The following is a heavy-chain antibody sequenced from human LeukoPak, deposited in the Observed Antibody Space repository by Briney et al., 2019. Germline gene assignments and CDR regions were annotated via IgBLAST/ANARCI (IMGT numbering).Heavy chain of an antibody. Sequence: GGSLRLSCAASGFTFSKYWMNGVRQAPGKGLEWVANIKQDGSERYYVDSAKGRFTISRDNAKKLLSLQMNSLRGDDTAVYYCAREIGGILVFDYWGQGTQVTVSS. CDR1: GFTFSKYW. CDR3: AREIGGILVFDY. J-gene: IGHJ4*02. CDR2: IKQDGSER. V-gene: IGHV3-7*05. D-gene: IGHD5-18*01.